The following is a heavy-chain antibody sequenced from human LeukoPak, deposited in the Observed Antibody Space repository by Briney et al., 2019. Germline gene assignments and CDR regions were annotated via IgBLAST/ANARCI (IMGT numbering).Heavy chain of an antibody. J-gene: IGHJ4*02. Sequence: KGLEWVAVISYDGSNKYYADSVKGRFTISRDNSKNTLYLQMNSLRAEDTAVYYCARGYSSFDYWGQGTLVTVSS. D-gene: IGHD5-18*01. CDR2: ISYDGSNK. V-gene: IGHV3-30-3*01. CDR3: ARGYSSFDY.